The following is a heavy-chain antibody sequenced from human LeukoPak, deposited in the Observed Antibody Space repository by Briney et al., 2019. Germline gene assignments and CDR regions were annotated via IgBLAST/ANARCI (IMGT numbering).Heavy chain of an antibody. V-gene: IGHV3-23*01. Sequence: PGGSLRLSCAASGFTFSTYALSWVRQAPGKGLEWVSAISGGDSVYTYYADSVKGRFTISRDKSKSTLYLQMNSLRADDTAVYYCAKDPVIGAPHVFDIWGHGTMVTVSS. CDR1: GFTFSTYA. CDR3: AKDPVIGAPHVFDI. CDR2: ISGGDSVYT. J-gene: IGHJ3*02.